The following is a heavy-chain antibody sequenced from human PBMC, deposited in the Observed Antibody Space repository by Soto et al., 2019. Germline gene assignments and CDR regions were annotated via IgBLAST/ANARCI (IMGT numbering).Heavy chain of an antibody. Sequence: QVQLVESGGGVVQPGRSLRLSCAASGFTFSSYGMHWVRQAPGKGPEWVAVIWYDGSNKYYADSVKGRFTISRDNSKNTLYLQMNSLRAEDTAVYYCARVGNGYSYADDYWGQGTLVTVSS. D-gene: IGHD5-18*01. CDR2: IWYDGSNK. CDR3: ARVGNGYSYADDY. J-gene: IGHJ4*02. V-gene: IGHV3-33*01. CDR1: GFTFSSYG.